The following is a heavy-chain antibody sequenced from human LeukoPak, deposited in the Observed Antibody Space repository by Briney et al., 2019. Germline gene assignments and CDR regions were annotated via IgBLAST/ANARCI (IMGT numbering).Heavy chain of an antibody. Sequence: SETLSLTCTVSGGSISSYYWSWIRQPPGKGLEWIGYIYYSGSTNSNPSLKSRVTISVDTSKNQFSLKLSSVTVADTAVYYGAREIQGWVAFAIAAAGKGGYYYYYMDVWGKGTTVTVSS. D-gene: IGHD6-13*01. CDR1: GGSISSYY. J-gene: IGHJ6*03. CDR3: AREIQGWVAFAIAAAGKGGYYYYYMDV. CDR2: IYYSGST. V-gene: IGHV4-59*01.